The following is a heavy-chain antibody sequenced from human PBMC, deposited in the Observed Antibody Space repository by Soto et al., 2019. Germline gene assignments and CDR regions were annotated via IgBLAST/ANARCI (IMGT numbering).Heavy chain of an antibody. CDR1: GYTFTGYY. Sequence: QVQLVQSGAEVKKPGASVKVSCKASGYTFTGYYMHWVRQAPGQGLEWMGWINPNSGGTNYAQKFQGWVTMTRDTSISTAYMELSRLRSDDTAVYYCASDRGGSYYSGWFDPWGQGTLVTVSS. D-gene: IGHD1-26*01. CDR2: INPNSGGT. V-gene: IGHV1-2*04. CDR3: ASDRGGSYYSGWFDP. J-gene: IGHJ5*02.